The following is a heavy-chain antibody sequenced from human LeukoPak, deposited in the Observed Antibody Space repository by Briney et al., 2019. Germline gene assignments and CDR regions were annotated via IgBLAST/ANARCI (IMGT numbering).Heavy chain of an antibody. D-gene: IGHD6-13*01. CDR1: GYTFTSYG. CDR2: ISAYNGNT. CDR3: ARLHSSTIYYGMDV. V-gene: IGHV1-18*01. J-gene: IGHJ6*02. Sequence: GASVKVSCKASGYTFTSYGTSWVRQAPGQGLEWMGWISAYNGNTNYAQKLQGRVTMTTDTSTSTAYMELRSLRSDDTAVYYCARLHSSTIYYGMDVWGQGTTVTVSS.